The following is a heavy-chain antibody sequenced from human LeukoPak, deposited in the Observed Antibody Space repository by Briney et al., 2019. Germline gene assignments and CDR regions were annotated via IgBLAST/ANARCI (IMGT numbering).Heavy chain of an antibody. V-gene: IGHV4-59*01. CDR3: ARDNSGDAGFDY. D-gene: IGHD6-19*01. Sequence: SETLSLTCTVSGGSISSYYLTWIRQPPGKGLEWIGYIYYSGSTNYNPSLKSRLTISVDTSKNQFSLKLSSVTAADTAVYYCARDNSGDAGFDYWGQGTLVTVSS. J-gene: IGHJ4*02. CDR2: IYYSGST. CDR1: GGSISSYY.